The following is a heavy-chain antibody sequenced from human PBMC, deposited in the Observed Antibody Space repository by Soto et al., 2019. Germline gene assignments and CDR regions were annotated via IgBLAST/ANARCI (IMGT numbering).Heavy chain of an antibody. CDR3: ARMAMAGNFDY. CDR2: IGTAGDT. J-gene: IGHJ4*02. CDR1: GFTFSNYD. D-gene: IGHD6-19*01. V-gene: IGHV3-13*01. Sequence: EVQLVESGGGLVQPEGSLRLSCAASGFTFSNYDMHWVRQATGKGLEWVSVIGTAGDTYYPGSLKGRFTISRENAKNSLYLQMNSLRAEDTAVYYCARMAMAGNFDYWGQGTLVTVSS.